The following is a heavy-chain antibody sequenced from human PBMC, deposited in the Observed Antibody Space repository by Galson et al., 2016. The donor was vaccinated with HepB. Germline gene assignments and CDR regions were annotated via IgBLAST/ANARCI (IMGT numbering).Heavy chain of an antibody. CDR2: TYYRSKWHF. CDR3: ARSYLLGRGFGS. CDR1: GDSVSSNSAG. Sequence: CAISGDSVSSNSAGWYWIRQSPSRGLEWLGRTYYRSKWHFDYAESVESRIAINPDTAKNQFSLQLNSVTPEDTPIYYCARSYLLGRGFGSWGQGTMVTVSS. J-gene: IGHJ3*02. D-gene: IGHD7-27*01. V-gene: IGHV6-1*01.